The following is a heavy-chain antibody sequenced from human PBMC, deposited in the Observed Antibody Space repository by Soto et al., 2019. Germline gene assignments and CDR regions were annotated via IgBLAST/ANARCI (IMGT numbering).Heavy chain of an antibody. V-gene: IGHV1-18*01. Sequence: QVQLVQSGAEVKKPGASVKVSCKASGYTFTSYGLSWVRQAPGQGLEWMGGISAYNGNTNYAQKLQGRVTMTTDTSPSSAYMELRSLRSDDTAVYYCARVGFGESYYYYYMDVWGKGTTVTVSS. CDR2: ISAYNGNT. CDR3: ARVGFGESYYYYYMDV. CDR1: GYTFTSYG. D-gene: IGHD3-10*01. J-gene: IGHJ6*03.